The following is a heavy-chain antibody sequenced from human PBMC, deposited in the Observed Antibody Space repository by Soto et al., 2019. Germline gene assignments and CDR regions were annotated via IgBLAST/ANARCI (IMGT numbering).Heavy chain of an antibody. J-gene: IGHJ4*02. Sequence: QVHLVKSGAEVKKPGASVKVSCKGSGYGFTNYGITWVRQAPGQGLEWMAWISAHNGNTNYAQKLQGRVTVTRDTSTSTAYMELRSLRADDTAVYYCARGRYGDYWGQGALVTVSS. D-gene: IGHD1-1*01. CDR2: ISAHNGNT. CDR1: GYGFTNYG. CDR3: ARGRYGDY. V-gene: IGHV1-18*01.